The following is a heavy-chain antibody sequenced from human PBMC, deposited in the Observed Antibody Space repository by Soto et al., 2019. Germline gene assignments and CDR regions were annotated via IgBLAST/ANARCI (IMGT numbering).Heavy chain of an antibody. CDR1: GGTFSTYG. J-gene: IGHJ4*02. V-gene: IGHV1-69*13. CDR2: IIPKFGTT. CDR3: AREVDPYYGGNSLSLDY. Sequence: QVQLVQSGAEGKKPGSSVKVSCKASGGTFSTYGINWVRLAPGQGLEWMGWIIPKFGTTKNAQKFQGRVTLTADESTNTAYMELKYLRSEDTSVYFFAREVDPYYGGNSLSLDYWGQGTLLTVST. D-gene: IGHD4-17*01.